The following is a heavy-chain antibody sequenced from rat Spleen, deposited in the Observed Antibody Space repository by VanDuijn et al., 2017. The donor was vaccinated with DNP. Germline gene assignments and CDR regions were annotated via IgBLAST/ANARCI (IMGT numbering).Heavy chain of an antibody. J-gene: IGHJ2*01. Sequence: EVQLVESGGGLVQPGRSLKLSCAASGFTFSDYYMAWVRQAPTKGLEWVAFINYDGGHTDYGDSVKGRFSISRDNAKSTLYLQMNSLRSEDMATYYCARHVLPLRVWDYWGQGVMVTVSS. V-gene: IGHV5-22*01. D-gene: IGHD1-4*01. CDR1: GFTFSDYY. CDR2: INYDGGHT. CDR3: ARHVLPLRVWDY.